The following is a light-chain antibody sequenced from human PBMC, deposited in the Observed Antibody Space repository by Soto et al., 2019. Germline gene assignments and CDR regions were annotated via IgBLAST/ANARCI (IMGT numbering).Light chain of an antibody. CDR1: SSNIGAGYD. CDR2: GNS. CDR3: QSYDSILGYV. V-gene: IGLV1-40*01. J-gene: IGLJ1*01. Sequence: QSVLTQPPSVSGAPGQRVTISCTGSSSNIGAGYDVHWYQQLPGTDPKLLIYGNSNRPSGVPDRFSGSKSGTSASLAITGLQAEDAADYYCQSYDSILGYVFGTGTKVTVL.